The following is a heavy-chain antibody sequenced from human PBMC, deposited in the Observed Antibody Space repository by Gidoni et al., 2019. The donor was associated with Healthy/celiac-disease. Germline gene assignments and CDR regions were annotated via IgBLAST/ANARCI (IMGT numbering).Heavy chain of an antibody. J-gene: IGHJ3*02. CDR1: GGSISSSSYY. CDR3: ARPLYSSSWYSTGPRDAFDI. V-gene: IGHV4-39*01. Sequence: QLQLQESGPGLVKPSETLSLTCTVSGGSISSSSYYWGWIRQPPGKGLEWIGSIYYSGSTYYNPSLKSRVTISVDTSKNQFSLKLSSVTAADTAVYYCARPLYSSSWYSTGPRDAFDIWGQGTMVTVSS. CDR2: IYYSGST. D-gene: IGHD6-13*01.